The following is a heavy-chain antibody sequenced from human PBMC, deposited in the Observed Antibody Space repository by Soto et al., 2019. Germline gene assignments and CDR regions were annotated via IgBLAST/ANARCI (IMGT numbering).Heavy chain of an antibody. Sequence: SETLSLTCTVSGGSISSSSYYWGWIRQPPGKGLEWIGSIYYSGSTYYNPSLKSRVTISVDTSKNQFSLKLSSMTAADTAVYYCARHQRDGYNFDYWGQGTLVTVSS. V-gene: IGHV4-39*01. CDR1: GGSISSSSYY. CDR2: IYYSGST. J-gene: IGHJ4*02. D-gene: IGHD5-12*01. CDR3: ARHQRDGYNFDY.